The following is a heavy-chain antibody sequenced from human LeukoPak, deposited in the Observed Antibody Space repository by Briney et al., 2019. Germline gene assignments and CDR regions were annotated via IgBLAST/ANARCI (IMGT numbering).Heavy chain of an antibody. CDR3: ATDRGWRTSGYYLYYFEY. V-gene: IGHV3-7*01. J-gene: IGHJ4*02. D-gene: IGHD3-3*01. CDR2: VKHDGSEK. CDR1: GFIFTNYF. Sequence: GGSLRLSCAASGFIFTNYFMSWVRQAPGKGLEWVASVKHDGSEKYYVDSVRGRFTISRDNTMNSLYLQMSSLRAEDTAVYYCATDRGWRTSGYYLYYFEYWGQGTLVTYSS.